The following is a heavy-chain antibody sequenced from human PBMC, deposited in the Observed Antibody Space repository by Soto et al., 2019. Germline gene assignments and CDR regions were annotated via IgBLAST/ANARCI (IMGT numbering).Heavy chain of an antibody. CDR3: AHRRLGYLYFEY. J-gene: IGHJ4*02. V-gene: IGHV2-5*01. CDR1: GFAFSTSGVG. Sequence: QITLTESGPTLVKPTQTLTLTCNFSGFAFSTSGVGVGWIRQPPGKALEWLALIYWNDNQGYSPSLKSRLTISADTSRNRVVLTMTNMDPVDTATYYCAHRRLGYLYFEYWGQGTLVAVSS. CDR2: IYWNDNQ. D-gene: IGHD5-12*01.